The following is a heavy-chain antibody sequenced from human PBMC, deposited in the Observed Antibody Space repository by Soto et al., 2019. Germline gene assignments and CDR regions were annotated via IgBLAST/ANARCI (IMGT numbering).Heavy chain of an antibody. Sequence: EVQLVESGGGLVQPGGSLRLSCAASGFTFSTYWMHWVRQAPGKGLVWVSRINEDGSTINYADSVKGRFTISRDNAKNTLYGEVNGVGAEETGVYYGTRDGGGRGGYWGQGTLVTVSS. CDR1: GFTFSTYW. J-gene: IGHJ4*02. CDR3: TRDGGGRGGY. V-gene: IGHV3-74*01. CDR2: INEDGSTI. D-gene: IGHD3-16*01.